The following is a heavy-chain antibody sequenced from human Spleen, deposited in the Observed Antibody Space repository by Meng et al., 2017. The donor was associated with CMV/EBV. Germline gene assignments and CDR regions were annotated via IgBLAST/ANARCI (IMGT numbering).Heavy chain of an antibody. CDR2: ISAYNGNT. V-gene: IGHV1-18*01. CDR3: ARAKGGYDFWSY. CDR1: GYTFSSYG. Sequence: ASVKVSCKASGYTFSSYGITWVRQAPGQGLEWMGWISAYNGNTNYAQKLQGRVTMTTDTSTSTAYMELRSLRSDDTAVYYCARAKGGYDFWSYWGQGTLVTVSS. J-gene: IGHJ4*02. D-gene: IGHD3-3*01.